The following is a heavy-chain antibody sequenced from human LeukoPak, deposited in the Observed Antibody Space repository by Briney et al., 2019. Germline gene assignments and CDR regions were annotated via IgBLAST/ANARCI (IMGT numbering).Heavy chain of an antibody. D-gene: IGHD6-6*01. V-gene: IGHV4-59*08. J-gene: IGHJ4*02. CDR1: GGSISSYY. CDR3: ARGSWGSSIDY. Sequence: TSETLSLTCTVSGGSISSYYWSWIRQPPGKGLEWIGNIYYSGSTNYNPSLKSRVTISVDTSKNQFSLTLSSVTAADTAVYYCARGSWGSSIDYWGQGTLVTVSS. CDR2: IYYSGST.